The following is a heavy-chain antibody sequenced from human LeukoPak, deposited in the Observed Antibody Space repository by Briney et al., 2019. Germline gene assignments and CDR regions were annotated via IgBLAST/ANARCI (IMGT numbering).Heavy chain of an antibody. D-gene: IGHD6-19*01. CDR2: IYHSGST. CDR1: GYSISSGYY. J-gene: IGHJ4*02. CDR3: ARGSVAVASLYYFDY. V-gene: IGHV4-38-2*02. Sequence: SETLSLTCTVSGYSISSGYYWGWIRQPPGKGLEWIGSIYHSGSTYYNPSLKSRVTISVDTSKNQFSLKLSSVTAADTAVYYCARGSVAVASLYYFDYWGQGTLVTVSS.